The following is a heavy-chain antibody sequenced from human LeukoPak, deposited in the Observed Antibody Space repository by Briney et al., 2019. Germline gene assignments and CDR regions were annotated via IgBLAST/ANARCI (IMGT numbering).Heavy chain of an antibody. J-gene: IGHJ4*02. CDR3: AKSHHVTAIDY. CDR1: GFTFSSYS. Sequence: GSLRLSCAASGFTFSSYSMNWVRQAPGKGLEWVSAISGSAVSTYYADSVKGRFTISRDNSKNTLYLQMTSLRADDTAVYYCAKSHHVTAIDYWGEGTLVTVSS. CDR2: ISGSAVST. D-gene: IGHD2-21*02. V-gene: IGHV3-23*01.